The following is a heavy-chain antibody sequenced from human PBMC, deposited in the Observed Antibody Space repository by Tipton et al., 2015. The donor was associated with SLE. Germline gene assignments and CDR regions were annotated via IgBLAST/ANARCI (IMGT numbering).Heavy chain of an antibody. V-gene: IGHV3-43*01. Sequence: SLRLSCAASGFTFDDYGVSWVRQAPGKGLEWVSLISWDGGRTFYADSVKGRFTISRDNRKNSLYLQMNSLSTEDTALYYCVKDRLNSGWPPNAFDIWGQGTLVSVSS. CDR1: GFTFDDYG. CDR2: ISWDGGRT. D-gene: IGHD6-19*01. J-gene: IGHJ3*02. CDR3: VKDRLNSGWPPNAFDI.